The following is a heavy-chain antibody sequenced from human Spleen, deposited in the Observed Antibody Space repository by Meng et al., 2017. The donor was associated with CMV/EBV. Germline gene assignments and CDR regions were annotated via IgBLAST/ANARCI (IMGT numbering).Heavy chain of an antibody. J-gene: IGHJ6*02. CDR3: ARDVRWRREPTTIKYGMDV. V-gene: IGHV4-30-4*08. D-gene: IGHD1-1*01. CDR1: GGSISSGDYS. CDR2: IYYSGST. Sequence: SETLSLTCTVSGGSISSGDYSWSWIRQPPGKGLKWIGYIYYSGSTYYNPSLKSRVTISVDTSKNQFSLKLSSVTAADTAVYYCARDVRWRREPTTIKYGMDVWGQGTTVTVSS.